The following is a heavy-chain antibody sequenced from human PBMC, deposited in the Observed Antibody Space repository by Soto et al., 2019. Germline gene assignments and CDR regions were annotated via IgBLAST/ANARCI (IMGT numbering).Heavy chain of an antibody. CDR1: GFSLTTSGAG. Sequence: QITLKESGPTLVKPTQTLTLTCTYSGFSLTTSGAGVGWIRQPPGKALGWLALISWKDDKRYNPVLERRLTTTKDATETQVRRTRNNMDPVYTATSYCTHRYDGNYERWYFASGGQGTLVTV. D-gene: IGHD1-7*01. V-gene: IGHV2-5*01. CDR2: ISWKDDK. J-gene: IGHJ4*02. CDR3: THRYDGNYERWYFAS.